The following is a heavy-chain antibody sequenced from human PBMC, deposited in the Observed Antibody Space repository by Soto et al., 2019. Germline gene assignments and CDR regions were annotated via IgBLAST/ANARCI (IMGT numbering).Heavy chain of an antibody. D-gene: IGHD3-22*01. Sequence: LSLTCTVSGGSISSYYWSWIRQPPGKGLEWIGYIYYSGSTNYNPSLKSRVTISVDTSKNQFSLKLSSVTAADTAVYYCASARYYYDSSGYLWDGMDVWGQGTTVTVSS. J-gene: IGHJ6*02. CDR3: ASARYYYDSSGYLWDGMDV. CDR1: GGSISSYY. CDR2: IYYSGST. V-gene: IGHV4-59*01.